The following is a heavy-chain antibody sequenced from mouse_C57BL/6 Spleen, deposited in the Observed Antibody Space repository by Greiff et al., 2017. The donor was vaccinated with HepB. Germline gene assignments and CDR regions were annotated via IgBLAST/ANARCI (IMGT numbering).Heavy chain of an antibody. CDR2: IHPSDSDT. D-gene: IGHD1-1*01. CDR1: GYTFTSYW. V-gene: IGHV1-74*01. Sequence: QVQLQQPGAELVKPGASVKVSCKASGYTFTSYWMHWVKQRPGQGLEWIGRIHPSDSDTNYNQKFKGKATLTVDKSSSTAYMQLSSLTSEDSAVYCSAICGSSAPYWDFDVGGTGTTVTVSS. CDR3: AICGSSAPYWDFDV. J-gene: IGHJ1*03.